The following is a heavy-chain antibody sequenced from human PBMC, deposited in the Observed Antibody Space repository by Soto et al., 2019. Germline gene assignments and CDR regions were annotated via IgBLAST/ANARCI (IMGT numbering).Heavy chain of an antibody. D-gene: IGHD2-8*01. Sequence: GGSLRLSCAASGFTFSDYYMSWIRQAPGKGLEWVSYISSSGSTIYYADSVKGRFTISRDNAKNSLYLQMNSLRAEDTAVYYCARDCTRFDGSLWFDPWGQGTLVTVSS. CDR2: ISSSGSTI. J-gene: IGHJ5*02. CDR1: GFTFSDYY. CDR3: ARDCTRFDGSLWFDP. V-gene: IGHV3-11*01.